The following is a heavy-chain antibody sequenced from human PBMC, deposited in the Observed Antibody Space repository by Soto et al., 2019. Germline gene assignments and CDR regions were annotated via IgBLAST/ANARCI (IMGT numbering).Heavy chain of an antibody. J-gene: IGHJ6*02. Sequence: QLQLQESGPRLVKPSETLSLTCSVSGGSISSSSYSWGWIRQPPGKGLEWIGTIYYSGSTHYIPSLEGRAAISADTPNNQVSLRLSSVTAADTAVYYCGRQPGHCGSTTCFGYYSVDVWGQGTTVTVS. CDR2: IYYSGST. CDR3: GRQPGHCGSTTCFGYYSVDV. V-gene: IGHV4-39*01. D-gene: IGHD2-2*01. CDR1: GGSISSSSYS.